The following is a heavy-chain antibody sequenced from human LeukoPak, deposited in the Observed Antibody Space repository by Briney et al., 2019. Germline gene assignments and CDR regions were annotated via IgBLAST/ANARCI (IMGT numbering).Heavy chain of an antibody. D-gene: IGHD1-26*01. V-gene: IGHV3-7*04. Sequence: GGSLRLSCAASGFTFSSYWMSWVRQAPGKGLEWVANLKQDGSEKYYVDSVKGRFTISRDNAKNSLYLQMNSLRAEDAAVYYCARDSGSYLEALYFDYWGQGTLVTVSS. CDR3: ARDSGSYLEALYFDY. CDR1: GFTFSSYW. J-gene: IGHJ4*02. CDR2: LKQDGSEK.